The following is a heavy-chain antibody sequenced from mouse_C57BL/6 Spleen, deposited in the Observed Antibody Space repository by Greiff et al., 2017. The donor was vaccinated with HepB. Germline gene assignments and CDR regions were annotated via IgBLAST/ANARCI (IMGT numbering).Heavy chain of an antibody. J-gene: IGHJ2*01. CDR1: GYTFTGYW. CDR3: ARTPLYYYGSSYYFDY. Sequence: VKVVESGAELMKPGASVKLSCKATGYTFTGYWIEWVKQRPGHGLEWIGEILPGSGSTNYNEKFNGKATFTADTSSNTAYMQLSSLTTEDSAIYYCARTPLYYYGSSYYFDYWGQGTTLTVAS. D-gene: IGHD1-1*01. V-gene: IGHV1-9*01. CDR2: ILPGSGST.